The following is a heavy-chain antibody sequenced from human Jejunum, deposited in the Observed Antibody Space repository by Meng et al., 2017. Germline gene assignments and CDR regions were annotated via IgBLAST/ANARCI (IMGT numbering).Heavy chain of an antibody. D-gene: IGHD5-24*01. Sequence: GESLKISCAASGFTLSSYWMHWVRQIPGKGLEWVSRFNTDGDSTDYADPVTGRFTTYSDDAKNTLYLEMSSLRAEDTALYYCARDHVPEISHWYFDLWGRGTLVTVSS. CDR3: ARDHVPEISHWYFDL. CDR1: GFTLSSYW. V-gene: IGHV3-74*01. J-gene: IGHJ2*01. CDR2: FNTDGDST.